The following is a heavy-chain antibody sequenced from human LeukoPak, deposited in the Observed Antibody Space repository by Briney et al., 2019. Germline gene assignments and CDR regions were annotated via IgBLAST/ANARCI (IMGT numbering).Heavy chain of an antibody. Sequence: ASVKVSCKASGYTFTSYGISWVRQAPGQRLEWMGWISAYNGNTNYAQKLQGRVTMTTDTSTSTAYMELRSLRSDDTAVYHCARDNVAAYYFDYWGQGTLVTVSS. CDR1: GYTFTSYG. D-gene: IGHD6-19*01. J-gene: IGHJ4*02. CDR3: ARDNVAAYYFDY. V-gene: IGHV1-18*01. CDR2: ISAYNGNT.